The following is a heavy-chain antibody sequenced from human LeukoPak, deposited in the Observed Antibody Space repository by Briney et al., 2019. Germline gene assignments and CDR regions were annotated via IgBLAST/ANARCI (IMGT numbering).Heavy chain of an antibody. J-gene: IGHJ4*02. CDR2: IFTTGDT. Sequence: SETLSLTCTVSGGPTSSFYWSWIRQPAGKGLEWIGRIFTTGDTDYNPSLKSRVTMSVDTSKNQFSLKLTSVTAADTAVYYYATSFYYDSSGYYYAIAYWGQGILVTVSS. CDR1: GGPTSSFY. V-gene: IGHV4-4*07. CDR3: ATSFYYDSSGYYYAIAY. D-gene: IGHD3-22*01.